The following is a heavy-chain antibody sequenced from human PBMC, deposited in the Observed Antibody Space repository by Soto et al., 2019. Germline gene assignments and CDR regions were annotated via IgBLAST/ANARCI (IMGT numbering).Heavy chain of an antibody. J-gene: IGHJ5*02. D-gene: IGHD6-19*01. CDR2: INPSGGST. CDR3: ARGFSSGWYRNWFDP. V-gene: IGHV1-46*03. CDR1: GYTFTSYY. Sequence: ASVKVSCKASGYTFTSYYMHWVRQAPGQGLEWMGIINPSGGSTSYAQKFQGRVTMTRDTSTSTVYMELSSLRSEDTAVYYCARGFSSGWYRNWFDPWGQGTLVTVSS.